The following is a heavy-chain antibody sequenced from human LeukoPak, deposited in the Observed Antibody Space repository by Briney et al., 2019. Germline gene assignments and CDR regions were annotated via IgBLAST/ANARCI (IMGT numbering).Heavy chain of an antibody. CDR2: INHSGST. V-gene: IGHV4-34*01. CDR1: GGSFSGYY. CDR3: GRPRGAFDI. J-gene: IGHJ3*02. Sequence: SETLSLTCAVYGGSFSGYYWSWIRQPPGKGLEWIGEINHSGSTNYNPSLKSRVTISVDTSKNQFSLKLSSVTAADTAVYYCGRPRGAFDIWGQGTMVTVSS.